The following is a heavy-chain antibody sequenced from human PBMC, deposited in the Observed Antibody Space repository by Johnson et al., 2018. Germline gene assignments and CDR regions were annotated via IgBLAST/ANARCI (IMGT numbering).Heavy chain of an antibody. CDR1: GFTFSSYG. D-gene: IGHD2-2*01. Sequence: QVQLVQSGGGVVQPGRSXRLSCAASGFTFSSYGMHWVRQAPGKGLEWVAVISYDGSNKYYADSVKGRFTISRDNSKHTLYLQMNSLRAEDTAVYYCAKEYCSSTSCYYYYYGMDVWGQGTTVTVSS. J-gene: IGHJ6*02. CDR3: AKEYCSSTSCYYYYYGMDV. CDR2: ISYDGSNK. V-gene: IGHV3-30*18.